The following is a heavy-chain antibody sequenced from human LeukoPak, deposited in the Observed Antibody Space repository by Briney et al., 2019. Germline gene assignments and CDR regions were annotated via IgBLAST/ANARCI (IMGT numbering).Heavy chain of an antibody. CDR2: INPNSGGT. CDR1: GGTFSSYA. J-gene: IGHJ3*02. CDR3: ATTESGRIAMGNWADAFDI. Sequence: ASVKVSCKASGGTFSSYAISWVRQAPGQGLEWMGWINPNSGGTNYAQKFQGWVTMTRDTSISTAYMELSRLRSDDTAVYYCATTESGRIAMGNWADAFDIWGQGTMVTVSS. D-gene: IGHD5-18*01. V-gene: IGHV1-2*04.